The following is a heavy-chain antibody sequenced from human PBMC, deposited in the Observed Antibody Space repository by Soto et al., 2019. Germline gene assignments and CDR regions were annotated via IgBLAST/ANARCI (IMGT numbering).Heavy chain of an antibody. V-gene: IGHV1-18*01. D-gene: IGHD1-1*01. CDR1: GYAFTTYG. Sequence: QVHLVQSGAEVKKPGASVKVSCKGSGYAFTTYGITWVRQAPGQGLEWMGWISAHNGNTNYAQKLQGRCSGTRDTSTSTAYMELRSLRSDDTAVYYGARGRYGDYWGQGALVTFSS. J-gene: IGHJ4*02. CDR2: ISAHNGNT. CDR3: ARGRYGDY.